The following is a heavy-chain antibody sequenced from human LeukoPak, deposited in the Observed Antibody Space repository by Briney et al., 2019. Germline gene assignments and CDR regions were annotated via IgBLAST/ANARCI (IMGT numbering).Heavy chain of an antibody. D-gene: IGHD2-21*02. V-gene: IGHV1-8*01. CDR3: ARVTGGVRYNWFDP. CDR2: IHPSSGYR. Sequence: ASVKVSCKTSGYTFTDYDINWLRQAPAQGLAWMGYIHPSSGYRESAQKFQGRVTMTRNVSTGTAYMELSSLTSEDTAVYYCARVTGGVRYNWFDPWGQGTLITVSS. J-gene: IGHJ5*02. CDR1: GYTFTDYD.